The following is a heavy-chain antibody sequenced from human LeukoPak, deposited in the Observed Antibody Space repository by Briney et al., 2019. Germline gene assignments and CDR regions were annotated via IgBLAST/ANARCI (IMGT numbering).Heavy chain of an antibody. Sequence: GASVKVSCKASGYTFTGYYMHWVRQAPGQGLEWMGWINPNSGGTNYAQKFQGRVTMTRDTSISTAYMELSSLRSEDTAVYYCASSPMGSGCWDYWGQGTLVTVSS. CDR2: INPNSGGT. J-gene: IGHJ4*02. V-gene: IGHV1-2*02. D-gene: IGHD6-19*01. CDR1: GYTFTGYY. CDR3: ASSPMGSGCWDY.